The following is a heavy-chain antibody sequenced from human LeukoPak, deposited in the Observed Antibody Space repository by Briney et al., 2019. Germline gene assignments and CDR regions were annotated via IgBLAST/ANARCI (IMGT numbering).Heavy chain of an antibody. V-gene: IGHV3-30*02. CDR2: IRYDGSNK. Sequence: SGGSLRLSCAASGFTFSNYGIHWVRQAPGKGLEWVAFIRYDGSNKYYADSVKGRFTISRDNAKHVLYLQINSLRVGDTAVYYCAGGARGYNWYFDLWGRGTLVTVSP. CDR3: AGGARGYNWYFDL. CDR1: GFTFSNYG. D-gene: IGHD3-16*01. J-gene: IGHJ2*01.